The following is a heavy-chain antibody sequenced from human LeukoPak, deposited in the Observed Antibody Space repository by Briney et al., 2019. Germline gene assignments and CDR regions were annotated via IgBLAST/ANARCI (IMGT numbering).Heavy chain of an antibody. CDR2: VSHSGAP. CDR1: GDSITRDF. J-gene: IGHJ2*01. CDR3: ASVSGSFPPHWYFDL. D-gene: IGHD3-10*01. V-gene: IGHV4-59*01. Sequence: SETLSLTCTVSGDSITRDFWAWIRQPPGKGLEWIGYVSHSGAPNSNPSLKSRATLSLDTSKNEFSLTLRPVTATDTAVYYCASVSGSFPPHWYFDLWGRGTLVTVSS.